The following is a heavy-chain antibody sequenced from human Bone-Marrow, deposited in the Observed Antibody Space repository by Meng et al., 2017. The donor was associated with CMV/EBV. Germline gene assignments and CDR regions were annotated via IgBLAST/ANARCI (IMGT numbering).Heavy chain of an antibody. J-gene: IGHJ4*02. CDR3: AGGERLLERYFDY. V-gene: IGHV1-69*10. D-gene: IGHD1-1*01. CDR1: GYTFTGYY. CDR2: IIPILGIA. Sequence: SVKVSCKASGYTFTGYYMHWVRQAPGQGLEWMGGIIPILGIANYAQKFQGRVTITTDASTSTAYIEVSSLRSEDAAVYYCAGGERLLERYFDYWGQGTLVTVSS.